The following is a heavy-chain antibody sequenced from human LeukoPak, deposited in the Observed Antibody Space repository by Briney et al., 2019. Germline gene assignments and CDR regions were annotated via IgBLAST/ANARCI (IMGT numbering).Heavy chain of an antibody. Sequence: SETLSLTCTVSGGSISSYYWSWIRQPPGKGLEWIGYIYYSGSTNYNPSLKSRVTISVDTSKNQFSLKLSSVTAADTAVYYCARVIRYCSGGSCAVDFDYWAREPWSPSPQ. CDR3: ARVIRYCSGGSCAVDFDY. V-gene: IGHV4-59*01. CDR2: IYYSGST. J-gene: IGHJ4*02. CDR1: GGSISSYY. D-gene: IGHD2-15*01.